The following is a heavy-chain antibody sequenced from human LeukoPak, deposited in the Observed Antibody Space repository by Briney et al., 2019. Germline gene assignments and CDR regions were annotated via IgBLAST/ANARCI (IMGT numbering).Heavy chain of an antibody. Sequence: ASVKVSCKASGYTFTSYGITWVRQAPGQGLEWMGWISAYNGNTNYAQRLQGRVTMTTDTSTSTAYMELRSLRSDDTAVYYCARDSADCGGGSCYSAEYFQHWGQGTLVTVSS. CDR3: ARDSADCGGGSCYSAEYFQH. V-gene: IGHV1-18*01. J-gene: IGHJ1*01. CDR2: ISAYNGNT. CDR1: GYTFTSYG. D-gene: IGHD2-15*01.